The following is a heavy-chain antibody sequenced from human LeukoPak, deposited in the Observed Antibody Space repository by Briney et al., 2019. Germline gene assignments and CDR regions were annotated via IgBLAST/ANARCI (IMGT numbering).Heavy chain of an antibody. J-gene: IGHJ4*02. V-gene: IGHV3-30*02. D-gene: IGHD1-26*01. Sequence: GGSLRLSCAASEFTFSSYGMHWVRQAPGKGLEWVAFIRNDGSNKYYADSVKGRFTISRDNFKKTMLLEMNSLRTEDTAVYHCAKDRWVGATDYFDYWGQGTQVTVST. CDR3: AKDRWVGATDYFDY. CDR2: IRNDGSNK. CDR1: EFTFSSYG.